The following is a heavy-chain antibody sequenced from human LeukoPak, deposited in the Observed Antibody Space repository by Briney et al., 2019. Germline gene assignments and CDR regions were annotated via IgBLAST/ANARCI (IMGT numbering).Heavy chain of an antibody. CDR2: IYYSGST. J-gene: IGHJ4*02. CDR1: GGSISGSY. D-gene: IGHD6-13*01. Sequence: PSETLSLTCTVSGGSISGSYWSWIRQPPGKGLEWIGFIYYSGSTNYKPSLKSRVTISVDTSKNQFSLQLSSVTAADTAVYYCARVPGQQRLYFDYWAQETLLPAPS. CDR3: ARVPGQQRLYFDY. V-gene: IGHV4-59*01.